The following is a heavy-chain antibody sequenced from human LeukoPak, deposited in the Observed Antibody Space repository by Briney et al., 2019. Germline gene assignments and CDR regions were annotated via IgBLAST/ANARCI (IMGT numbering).Heavy chain of an antibody. Sequence: SETLSLTCTVSGGSISSSTYHWGWIRQSPGKGLEYIGGIYYSGSTFYNPSLKSRLTLSVDTSKNQMSLKLSSVTAVDTAVYYCARNPSGMTALGGDIAPAGTWLAYWGQGTQVTVSS. J-gene: IGHJ4*02. D-gene: IGHD3-16*02. V-gene: IGHV4-39*01. CDR1: GGSISSSTYH. CDR3: ARNPSGMTALGGDIAPAGTWLAY. CDR2: IYYSGST.